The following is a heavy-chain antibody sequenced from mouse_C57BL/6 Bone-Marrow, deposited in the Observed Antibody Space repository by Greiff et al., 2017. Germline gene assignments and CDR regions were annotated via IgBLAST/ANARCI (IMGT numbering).Heavy chain of an antibody. J-gene: IGHJ4*01. CDR3: TRDYESHY. D-gene: IGHD2-4*01. Sequence: EVQLQQSVAELVRPGASVKLSCTASGFNIKDDYMHWVKQRPEQGLEWIGWIDPENGDTEYASKFQGKATITADTSSNTAYLQLSSLTSEDTAVYYCTRDYESHYWGQGTSVTVSS. CDR2: IDPENGDT. CDR1: GFNIKDDY. V-gene: IGHV14-4*01.